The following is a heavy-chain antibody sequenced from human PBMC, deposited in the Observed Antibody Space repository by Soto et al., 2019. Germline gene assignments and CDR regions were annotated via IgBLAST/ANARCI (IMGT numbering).Heavy chain of an antibody. J-gene: IGHJ4*02. D-gene: IGHD2-15*01. V-gene: IGHV1-69*13. CDR3: ARGKYCSGGSCYFDY. CDR1: GGTFSSYA. CDR2: IIPIFGTA. Sequence: ASVKVSCKASGGTFSSYAISWVRQAPGQGLEWMGGIIPIFGTANYAQKFQGRVTITADESTSTAYMELSSLRSEDTAVYYCARGKYCSGGSCYFDYWGQGTLVTVSS.